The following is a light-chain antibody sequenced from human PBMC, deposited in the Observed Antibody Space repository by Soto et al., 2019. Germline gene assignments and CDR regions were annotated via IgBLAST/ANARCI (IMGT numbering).Light chain of an antibody. CDR3: QQYGYSPIT. CDR1: QSVSNDF. Sequence: IVLTQYPASLALSPGDRSTLSCRASQSVSNDFLARYQQKPGQAPRLLIYRATTTATDLPDRFSGSGSGTDFTLTIGGLEAEYFVVYYCQQYGYSPITFGQGTRLEIK. J-gene: IGKJ5*01. CDR2: RAT. V-gene: IGKV3-20*01.